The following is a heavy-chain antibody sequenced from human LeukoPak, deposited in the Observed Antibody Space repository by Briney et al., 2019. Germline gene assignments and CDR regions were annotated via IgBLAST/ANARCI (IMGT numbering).Heavy chain of an antibody. CDR2: MYYSGST. Sequence: PSETLSLTCTVSGASISGYYWNWIRQPPGKGLEWIGYMYYSGSTNYNPSLKGRVTMSGDTSKNELSLKLSSVTAADTAVYYCARMNGDYGFRNYFYYVLDVWGQGNTVTVSS. CDR3: ARMNGDYGFRNYFYYVLDV. J-gene: IGHJ6*02. CDR1: GASISGYY. D-gene: IGHD4-17*01. V-gene: IGHV4-59*08.